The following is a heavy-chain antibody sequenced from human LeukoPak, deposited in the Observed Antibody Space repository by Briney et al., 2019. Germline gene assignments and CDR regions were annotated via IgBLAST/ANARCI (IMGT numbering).Heavy chain of an antibody. CDR3: VAVVLAATYPDYYGMDV. Sequence: PGGSLRLSCSASGFTFSSYAMHWVRQAPGKGLEYVSAISSNGGSTYYADSVKGRFTISRDNSKKTLYLQMSSLRAEDTAVYYCVAVVLAATYPDYYGMDVWGQGTTVTVSS. J-gene: IGHJ6*02. CDR1: GFTFSSYA. CDR2: ISSNGGST. V-gene: IGHV3-64D*09. D-gene: IGHD2-2*01.